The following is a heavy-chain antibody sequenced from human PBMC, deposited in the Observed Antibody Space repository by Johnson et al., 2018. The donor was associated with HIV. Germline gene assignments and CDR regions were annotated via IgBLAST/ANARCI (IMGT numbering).Heavy chain of an antibody. D-gene: IGHD1-26*01. V-gene: IGHV3-33*06. Sequence: QVQLVESGGGVVKPGRSLRLSCTASGFTFSSYGIHWVRQAPGKGLEWVALIWYDGSNKYYADSVKGRFTISRDNSKNTLYLQMNSLRAEDTAVYYCAKDLFTEREDDAFDIWGQGTMVTVSS. CDR3: AKDLFTEREDDAFDI. J-gene: IGHJ3*02. CDR1: GFTFSSYG. CDR2: IWYDGSNK.